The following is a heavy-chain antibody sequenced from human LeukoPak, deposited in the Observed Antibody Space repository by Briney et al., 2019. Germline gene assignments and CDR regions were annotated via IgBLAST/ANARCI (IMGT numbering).Heavy chain of an antibody. CDR1: GFTFSSYA. CDR2: ISGSGVST. V-gene: IGHV3-23*01. CDR3: AKAPYCGGDCYNLDS. D-gene: IGHD2-21*02. J-gene: IGHJ4*02. Sequence: GGSLRLSCAASGFTFSSYAMSWVRQAPGKGLEWVSAISGSGVSTYYADSVKGRFTISRDKAKNTLYLQMNSLRAEDTAVYYCAKAPYCGGDCYNLDSWGQGTLVTVSS.